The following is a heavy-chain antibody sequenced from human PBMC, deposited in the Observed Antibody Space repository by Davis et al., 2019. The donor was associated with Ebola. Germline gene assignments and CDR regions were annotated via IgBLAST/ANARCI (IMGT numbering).Heavy chain of an antibody. J-gene: IGHJ4*02. Sequence: PGGSLRLSCATSGFTFDDYTMNWVRQAPGKGLEWVSGISWNSGSIGYADSVKGRFTISRDNAKNSLYLQMNSLKTEDTAVYVCTTEKAIAAAGTGYHFDHWGQGTLVTVSS. V-gene: IGHV3-9*01. CDR3: TTEKAIAAAGTGYHFDH. D-gene: IGHD6-13*01. CDR1: GFTFDDYT. CDR2: ISWNSGSI.